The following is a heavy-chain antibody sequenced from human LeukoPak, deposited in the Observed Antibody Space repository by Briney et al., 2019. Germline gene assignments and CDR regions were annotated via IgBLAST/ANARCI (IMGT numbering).Heavy chain of an antibody. CDR3: ARQGYGYYYYYYMDV. D-gene: IGHD5-12*01. J-gene: IGHJ6*03. Sequence: SETLSLTCTVSGYSINSGYYWGWIRQPPGKGLEWIAIIYHSGSTYYNPSLKSRVTISVDTSKNQFSLNLSSVTAADTAVYYCARQGYGYYYYYYMDVWGKGTTVTVSS. CDR1: GYSINSGYY. V-gene: IGHV4-38-2*02. CDR2: IYHSGST.